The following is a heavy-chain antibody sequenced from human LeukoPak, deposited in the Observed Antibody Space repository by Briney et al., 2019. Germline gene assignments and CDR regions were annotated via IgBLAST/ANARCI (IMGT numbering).Heavy chain of an antibody. J-gene: IGHJ6*03. CDR2: IKQDGSEK. V-gene: IGHV3-7*01. CDR3: ARERSNYYMDV. CDR1: GFTFSSYW. Sequence: GGSLRLSCAASGFTFSSYWMSWVRQAPGKGLEWVANIKQDGSEKYYVDSVKGRFTISGDNAKNSLYLQMNSLRAEDTAVYYCARERSNYYMDVWGKGTTVTVSS. D-gene: IGHD1-26*01.